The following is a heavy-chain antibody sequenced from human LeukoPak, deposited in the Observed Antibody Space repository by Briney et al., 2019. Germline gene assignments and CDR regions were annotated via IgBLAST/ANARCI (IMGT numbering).Heavy chain of an antibody. D-gene: IGHD6-13*01. CDR2: IYSGGST. CDR3: ARDSSSWYGTYGMDV. V-gene: IGHV3-66*01. CDR1: GFTVSSNY. Sequence: GGSLRLSCAASGFTVSSNYMSWVRQAPGKGLEWVSVIYSGGSTYYADSVKGRFTISGDNSKNTLYLQMNSLRAEDTAVYYCARDSSSWYGTYGMDVWGQGTTVTVSS. J-gene: IGHJ6*02.